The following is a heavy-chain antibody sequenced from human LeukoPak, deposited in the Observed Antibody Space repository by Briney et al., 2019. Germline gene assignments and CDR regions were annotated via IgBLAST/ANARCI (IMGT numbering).Heavy chain of an antibody. CDR2: IYYSGST. Sequence: SETLSLTCTVSGGSISSSSYYWGWIRQPPGKGLEWIGSIYYSGSTYYNPSLKSRVTISVDTSKNQFSLKLSSVTAADMSVYYCGRTLVGASFDYWGQGTLVTVSS. J-gene: IGHJ4*02. V-gene: IGHV4-39*07. CDR3: GRTLVGASFDY. D-gene: IGHD1-26*01. CDR1: GGSISSSSYY.